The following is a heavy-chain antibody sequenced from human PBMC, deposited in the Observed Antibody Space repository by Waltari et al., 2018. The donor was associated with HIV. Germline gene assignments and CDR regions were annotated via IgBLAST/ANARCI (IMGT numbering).Heavy chain of an antibody. CDR2: ISNDGGRT. CDR3: ARDWRQPRGVYYGMDV. CDR1: GFIFSGYW. D-gene: IGHD3-3*01. V-gene: IGHV3-74*01. J-gene: IGHJ6*02. Sequence: EVQVQESGGGLVQPGGSLRLSCAASGFIFSGYWMHWVRQAPGQGLGWFSHISNDGGRTSYADSVKGRFTISRDNAENTLYLQMNSLRGEDTAVYYCARDWRQPRGVYYGMDVWGQGTTVIVSS.